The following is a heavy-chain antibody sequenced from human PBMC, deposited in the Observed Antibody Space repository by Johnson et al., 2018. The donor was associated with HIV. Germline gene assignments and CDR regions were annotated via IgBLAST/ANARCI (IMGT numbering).Heavy chain of an antibody. CDR1: GFTFSRYA. CDR2: ISYHGTND. D-gene: IGHD3-16*02. Sequence: LVESGGGVVQPGRSLRLSCSASGFTFSRYAMHWVRQAPGKGLEWVAVISYHGTNDYYADSVKGRFTISRDNSKNTLYLQMNSLRTEDTALYYCAKGIMITFGGVIVKPHAFDIWGQGTMVTVSS. CDR3: AKGIMITFGGVIVKPHAFDI. J-gene: IGHJ3*02. V-gene: IGHV3-30-3*01.